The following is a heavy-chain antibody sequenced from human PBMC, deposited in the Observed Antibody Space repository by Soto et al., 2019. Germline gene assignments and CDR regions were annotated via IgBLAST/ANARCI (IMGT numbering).Heavy chain of an antibody. CDR1: GYTFTSYG. Sequence: ASVKVSCKASGYTFTSYGISWVRQAPGQGLEWMGWISPYNGNTNYAQKLQGRVTMTRDTSTSTVYMELSSLRSEDTAVYYCAKGTAGNPSQADYWGQGTLVTVSS. CDR2: ISPYNGNT. D-gene: IGHD1-1*01. V-gene: IGHV1-18*01. J-gene: IGHJ4*02. CDR3: AKGTAGNPSQADY.